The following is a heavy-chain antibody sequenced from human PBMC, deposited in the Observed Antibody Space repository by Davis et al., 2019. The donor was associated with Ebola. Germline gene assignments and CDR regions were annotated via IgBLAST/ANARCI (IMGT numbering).Heavy chain of an antibody. CDR1: GGSISSGSYY. V-gene: IGHV4-61*09. J-gene: IGHJ6*03. Sequence: PSETLSLTCTVSGGSISSGSYYWSWIRQPAGKGLEWIGHIYTSGSTNYNPSLKSRVTISVDTSKNQFSLKLSSVTAADTAVYYCARLGGLTGGYYYYYMDVWGKGTTVTVSS. CDR2: IYTSGST. D-gene: IGHD1-20*01. CDR3: ARLGGLTGGYYYYYMDV.